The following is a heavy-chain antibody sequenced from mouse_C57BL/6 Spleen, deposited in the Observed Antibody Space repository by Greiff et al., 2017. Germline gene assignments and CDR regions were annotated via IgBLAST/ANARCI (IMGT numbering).Heavy chain of an antibody. CDR3: ARRGDGYYFDY. Sequence: DVKLQESGGGLVKPGGSLKLSCAASGFTFSSYTMSWVRQTPEKRLEWVATISGGGGNTYYPDSVKGRFTISRDNAKNTLYLQMSSLRSEDTALYYCARRGDGYYFDYWGQGTTLTVSS. V-gene: IGHV5-9*01. CDR1: GFTFSSYT. CDR2: ISGGGGNT. D-gene: IGHD2-3*01. J-gene: IGHJ2*01.